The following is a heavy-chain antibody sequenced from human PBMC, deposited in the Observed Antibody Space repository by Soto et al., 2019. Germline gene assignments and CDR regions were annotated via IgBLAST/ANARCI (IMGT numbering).Heavy chain of an antibody. CDR1: GYTFTSYA. CDR3: ARGGNIAAARYWYFDL. CDR2: INAGNGNT. Sequence: QVQLVQSGAEVKKPGASVKVSCKASGYTFTSYAIHWVRQAPGQRLEWMGWINAGNGNTKYSQKFQGRVTITRDTSASTAYMELSSLRSEDTAAYYCARGGNIAAARYWYFDLWGRGTLVTVSS. V-gene: IGHV1-3*01. J-gene: IGHJ2*01. D-gene: IGHD6-13*01.